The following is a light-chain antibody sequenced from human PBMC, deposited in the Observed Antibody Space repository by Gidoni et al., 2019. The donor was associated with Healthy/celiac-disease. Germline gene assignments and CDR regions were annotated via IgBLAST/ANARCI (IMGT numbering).Light chain of an antibody. CDR1: QSISSY. J-gene: IGKJ4*01. CDR2: AAS. V-gene: IGKV1-39*01. Sequence: DIQMTQSPSSLSASVGDRVTITCRASQSISSYLNWYQQKPGKAPKLLIYAASSLQSGVPSRFSGSGSGTDCTLTISSLQPEDFATYYCQQSYSTPRTFGGGTKVEIK. CDR3: QQSYSTPRT.